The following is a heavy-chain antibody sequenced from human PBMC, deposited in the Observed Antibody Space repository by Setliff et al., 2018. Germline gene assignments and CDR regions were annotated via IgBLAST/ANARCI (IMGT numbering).Heavy chain of an antibody. V-gene: IGHV1-46*01. J-gene: IGHJ4*02. CDR1: GYTFTSYD. CDR2: INPSGGST. Sequence: ASVKVSCKASGYTFTSYDINWVRQAPGQGPEWMGIINPSGGSTSYAQKFQGRVTMTRDTSTSTVYMELSSLRSEDTAVYYCAREAKRNVVVVVAATPVYWGQGTLVT. D-gene: IGHD2-15*01. CDR3: AREAKRNVVVVVAATPVY.